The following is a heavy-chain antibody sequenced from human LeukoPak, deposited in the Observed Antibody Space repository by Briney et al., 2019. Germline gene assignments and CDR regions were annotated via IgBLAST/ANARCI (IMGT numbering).Heavy chain of an antibody. J-gene: IGHJ3*02. D-gene: IGHD1-26*01. CDR3: AREVGATLDAFDI. CDR1: GGSISSYY. CDR2: IYYSGST. V-gene: IGHV4-59*01. Sequence: SETLSLTCTVSGGSISSYYWSWIRQPPGKGLEWIGYIYYSGSTNYNPSLKSRVTISVDTSKNQFSLKLSSVTAADTAVYYCAREVGATLDAFDIWGQGTMVTVSS.